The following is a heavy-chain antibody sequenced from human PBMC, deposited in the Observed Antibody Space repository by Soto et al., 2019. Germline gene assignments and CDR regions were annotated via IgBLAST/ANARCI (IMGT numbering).Heavy chain of an antibody. Sequence: TGKGLEWVSAISANGQGIYYADSVRGRFTISRDNSKNTVFLHMDSLRAEDTAVFYCQTDRDIPHCSSVSAFQ. J-gene: IGHJ1*01. CDR3: QTDRDIPHCSSVSAFQ. V-gene: IGHV3-23*01. D-gene: IGHD6-6*01. CDR2: ISANGQGI.